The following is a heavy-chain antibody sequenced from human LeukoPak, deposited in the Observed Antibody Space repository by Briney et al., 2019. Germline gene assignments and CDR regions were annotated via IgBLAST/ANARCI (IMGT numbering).Heavy chain of an antibody. CDR3: ARSMVRDQNWFDP. J-gene: IGHJ5*02. CDR2: IIPILGIA. CDR1: GYTFTSYA. D-gene: IGHD3-10*01. V-gene: IGHV1-69*04. Sequence: ASVKVSCKASGYTFTSYAISWVRQAPGQGLAWMGRIIPILGIANYAQKFQGRVTITADKSTSTAYMELSSLRSEDTAVYYCARSMVRDQNWFDPRGQGTLVTVSS.